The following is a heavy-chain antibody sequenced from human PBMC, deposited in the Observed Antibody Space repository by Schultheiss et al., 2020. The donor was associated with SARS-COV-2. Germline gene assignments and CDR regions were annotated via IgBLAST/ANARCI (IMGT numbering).Heavy chain of an antibody. CDR2: IYSGGST. Sequence: GGSLRLSCAASGFTVSSNYMSWVRQAPGKGLEWASVIYSGGSTYYADSVKGRFTISRDNSKNTLYLQMNSLRAEDTAVYYCARVQATAFDIWGQGTMVTVSS. CDR1: GFTVSSNY. CDR3: ARVQATAFDI. D-gene: IGHD5-12*01. V-gene: IGHV3-53*01. J-gene: IGHJ3*02.